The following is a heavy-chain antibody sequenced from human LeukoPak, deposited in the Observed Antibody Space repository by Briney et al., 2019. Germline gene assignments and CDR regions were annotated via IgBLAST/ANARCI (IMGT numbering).Heavy chain of an antibody. CDR1: GFTFSTYA. D-gene: IGHD6-13*01. Sequence: GGSLRLSCAASGFTFSTYAMSWVRQAPGKWLEWLSSISSSGGSTYYTDSVKGRFTISRDNSKNTLYLQMNSLRAEDTAVYYCAKDRVLMYSSSWFVYWGQGTLVTVSS. V-gene: IGHV3-23*01. CDR2: ISSSGGST. J-gene: IGHJ4*02. CDR3: AKDRVLMYSSSWFVY.